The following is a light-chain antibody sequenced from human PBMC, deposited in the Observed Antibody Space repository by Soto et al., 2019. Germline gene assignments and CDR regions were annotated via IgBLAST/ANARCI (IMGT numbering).Light chain of an antibody. CDR1: SSYVGGYNY. CDR3: SPHAGSNKLGV. J-gene: IGLJ2*01. V-gene: IGLV2-8*01. Sequence: QSALTQPPSASGSPGQSVTISCTGTSSYVGGYNYVSWYQQHPGKAPKLMIYEGSKRPSGVPDRFSGSKSGNTASLPVSGVQAEDEAEYKCSPHAGSNKLGVFAGGTNVPVL. CDR2: EGS.